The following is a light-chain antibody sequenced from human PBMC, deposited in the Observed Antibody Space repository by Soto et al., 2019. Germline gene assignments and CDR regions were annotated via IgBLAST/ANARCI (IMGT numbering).Light chain of an antibody. CDR3: QQRSNWPPIT. Sequence: ETVLTQSPVTLSLSPVERATLSCRASQSVSSYLAWYQQKPGQAPRLLIYDASNRATGIPARFSGSGSGTDFTLTIDNLEPEDFAVYYCQQRSNWPPITFGQGTRLEIK. J-gene: IGKJ5*01. V-gene: IGKV3-11*01. CDR2: DAS. CDR1: QSVSSY.